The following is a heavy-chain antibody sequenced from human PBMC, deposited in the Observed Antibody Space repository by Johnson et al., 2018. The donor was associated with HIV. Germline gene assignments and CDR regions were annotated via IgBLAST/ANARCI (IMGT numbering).Heavy chain of an antibody. CDR2: ISGSGGST. Sequence: VQLVESGGGVVQPGGSLRLSCAASGFTFSSYAMSWVRQAPGKGLEWVSAISGSGGSTYYAASVKGRFTISRDNSKNTLYLQMNSLRVADTAVYYCARVGGAYCGGDCSPDAFDIWGQGTMVTVSS. D-gene: IGHD2-21*02. V-gene: IGHV3-23*04. CDR3: ARVGGAYCGGDCSPDAFDI. J-gene: IGHJ3*02. CDR1: GFTFSSYA.